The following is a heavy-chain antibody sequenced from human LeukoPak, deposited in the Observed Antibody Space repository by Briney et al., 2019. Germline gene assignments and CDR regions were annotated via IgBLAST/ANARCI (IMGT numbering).Heavy chain of an antibody. J-gene: IGHJ4*02. D-gene: IGHD3-10*01. V-gene: IGHV4-30-2*01. Sequence: IPSETLSLTCTVSGGSISSGGYYWSWIRQPPGKGLEWIGYIYHSGSTYYNPSLKSRVTISVDTSKNQFSLKLSSVTAADTAVYYCARDLPNYYYGSGSPTRSFDYWGQGTLVTVSS. CDR3: ARDLPNYYYGSGSPTRSFDY. CDR2: IYHSGST. CDR1: GGSISSGGYY.